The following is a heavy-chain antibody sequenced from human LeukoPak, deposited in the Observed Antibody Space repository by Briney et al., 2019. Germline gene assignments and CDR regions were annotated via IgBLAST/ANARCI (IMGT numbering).Heavy chain of an antibody. D-gene: IGHD3-22*01. Sequence: GASVKVSCKASGYTFTDNFMQWVRQAPGRGLGWMGWINPHTGGTKYVERFQGRVTMTRDTSISTAYMEVRRLRSDDTAVYYCARDNTSGYYADYWGQGTLVTVSS. J-gene: IGHJ4*02. V-gene: IGHV1-2*02. CDR2: INPHTGGT. CDR3: ARDNTSGYYADY. CDR1: GYTFTDNF.